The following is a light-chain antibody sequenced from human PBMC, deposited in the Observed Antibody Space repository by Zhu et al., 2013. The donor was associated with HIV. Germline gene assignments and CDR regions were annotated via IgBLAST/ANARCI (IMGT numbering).Light chain of an antibody. V-gene: IGKV1-5*01. J-gene: IGKJ1*01. CDR1: QTINIW. Sequence: DIQMTQSPSTLSASVGDRVTITCRASQTINIWLTWYQQKPGTAPKLLIYDASSLEGGVPSRFSGSGSGTQFTLTISSLQPDDFATYYCQQYNTYPWTFGQGTKVEIK. CDR2: DAS. CDR3: QQYNTYPWT.